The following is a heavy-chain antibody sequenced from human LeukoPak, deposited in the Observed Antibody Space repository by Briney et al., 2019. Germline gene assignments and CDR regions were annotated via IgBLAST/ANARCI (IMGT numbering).Heavy chain of an antibody. Sequence: GGSLRLSCAASGFTFSSYWMSWVRQAPGKGLEWVANIKQDGSEKYYVDSVKGRFTISRDNAKNSLYLQMNSLRAEDTAVYYCASLLYRGYGDSIYWYFDLWGRGTLVTVSS. CDR3: ASLLYRGYGDSIYWYFDL. CDR1: GFTFSSYW. CDR2: IKQDGSEK. V-gene: IGHV3-7*01. J-gene: IGHJ2*01. D-gene: IGHD4-17*01.